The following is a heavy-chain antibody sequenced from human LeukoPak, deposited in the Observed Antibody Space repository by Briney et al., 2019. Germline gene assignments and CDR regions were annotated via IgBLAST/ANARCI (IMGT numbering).Heavy chain of an antibody. D-gene: IGHD6-13*01. V-gene: IGHV3-7*05. J-gene: IGHJ5*02. CDR2: IKQDGSEK. Sequence: GGSLRLYCAASGFTFSSYWMSWVRQAPGKGLEWVANIKQDGSEKYYVDSVKGRFTISRDNAKNSLYLQMNSLRAEDTAVYYCARDSGSYGSSWYYLYWFDPWGQGTLVTVSS. CDR3: ARDSGSYGSSWYYLYWFDP. CDR1: GFTFSSYW.